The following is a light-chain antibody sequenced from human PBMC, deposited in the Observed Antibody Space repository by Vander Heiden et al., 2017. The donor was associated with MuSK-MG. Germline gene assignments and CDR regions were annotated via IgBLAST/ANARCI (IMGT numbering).Light chain of an antibody. CDR1: QSVLYSSNNKNY. Sequence: DIVMTQSPASLAVSLGERATINCKSSQSVLYSSNNKNYLVWYQQKPGQPPKLLIYWASTRESGVPDRFSGSGSGTDFTLTISSLQAEDVAVYYCQQDDSIPYTFGQGTKLEIK. CDR2: WAS. J-gene: IGKJ2*01. V-gene: IGKV4-1*01. CDR3: QQDDSIPYT.